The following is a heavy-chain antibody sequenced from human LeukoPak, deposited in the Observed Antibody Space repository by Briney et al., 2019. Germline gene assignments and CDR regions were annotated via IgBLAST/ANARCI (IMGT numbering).Heavy chain of an antibody. Sequence: WETLSLTCAVYGGSFSGYYWSWIRRPPGKGLEWIGEINHSGSTNYNPSLKSRVTISVDTSKNQFSLKLSSVTAADTAVYYCARGSIGGSGPARYWGQGTLVTVSS. CDR3: ARGSIGGSGPARY. D-gene: IGHD3-16*01. V-gene: IGHV4-34*01. CDR2: INHSGST. J-gene: IGHJ4*02. CDR1: GGSFSGYY.